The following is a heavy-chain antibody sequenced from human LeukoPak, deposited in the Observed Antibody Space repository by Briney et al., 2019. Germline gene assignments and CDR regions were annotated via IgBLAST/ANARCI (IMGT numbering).Heavy chain of an antibody. V-gene: IGHV3-23*01. J-gene: IGHJ4*02. CDR2: ISGSGGST. CDR1: GFTFSSYA. D-gene: IGHD3-9*01. Sequence: QTGGSLRLSCAASGFTFSSYAMSWVRQAPGKGLEWVSAISGSGGSTYYADSVKGRFTISRDNSKNTLYLQMNSLRAEDTAVYYCAKPSYDILTGYHYWGQGTLVTVSS. CDR3: AKPSYDILTGYHY.